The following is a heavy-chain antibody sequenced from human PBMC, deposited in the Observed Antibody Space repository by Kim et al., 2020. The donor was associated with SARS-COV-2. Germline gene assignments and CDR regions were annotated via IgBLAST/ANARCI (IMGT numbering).Heavy chain of an antibody. CDR1: DGSLTSRDYY. J-gene: IGHJ4*02. V-gene: IGHV4-39*01. CDR2: VFYGGTT. CDR3: ARYQSGTVFAS. D-gene: IGHD1-1*01. Sequence: SETLSLTCSVSDGSLTSRDYYWGWIRQPPGKGLEYIGAVFYGGTTHYNPSLRGRVIISVDTSKNQFSLNVNSVTATDTAVYYCARYQSGTVFASWGRGTL.